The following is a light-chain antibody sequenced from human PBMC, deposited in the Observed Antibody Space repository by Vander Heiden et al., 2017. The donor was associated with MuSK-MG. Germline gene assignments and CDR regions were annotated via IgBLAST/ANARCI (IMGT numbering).Light chain of an antibody. Sequence: DIVMTQSPDSLAVSLGERATINCKSSQSVLYSSNNKNYLAWYQQKPGQPPKLLIYWASTRESGVPDRFSGSGSGTDSTLTISSLQAEDVAVYYCQQYDSTPWTFDQGTKVEIK. CDR2: WAS. CDR3: QQYDSTPWT. V-gene: IGKV4-1*01. J-gene: IGKJ1*01. CDR1: QSVLYSSNNKNY.